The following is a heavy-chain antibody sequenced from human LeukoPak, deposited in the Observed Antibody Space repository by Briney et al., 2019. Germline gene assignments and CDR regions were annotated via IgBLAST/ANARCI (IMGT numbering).Heavy chain of an antibody. J-gene: IGHJ4*02. CDR3: ARAKGDY. V-gene: IGHV4-59*08. CDR1: GGSISGFY. CDR2: IYYSRNT. Sequence: SSETLSLTCTVSGGSISGFYWSWIRQPPGKGLEWIGYIYYSRNTIYNPSLKSRVTILVDTSKHQFSLKLSSVTAADTAVYYCARAKGDYWGQGTLVTVSS.